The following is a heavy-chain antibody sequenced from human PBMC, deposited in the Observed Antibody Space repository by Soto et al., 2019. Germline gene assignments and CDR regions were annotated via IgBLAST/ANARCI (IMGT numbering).Heavy chain of an antibody. J-gene: IGHJ6*02. CDR3: ARGQGATIHYGMDV. CDR1: GFTFSSYA. Sequence: PGGSLRLSCAASGFTFSSYAMHWARQAPGKGLEWVAVISYDGSNKYYADSVKGRFTISRDNSKNTLYLQVNSLRAEDTAVYYCARGQGATIHYGMDVWGQGTTVTVSS. CDR2: ISYDGSNK. V-gene: IGHV3-30-3*01. D-gene: IGHD1-26*01.